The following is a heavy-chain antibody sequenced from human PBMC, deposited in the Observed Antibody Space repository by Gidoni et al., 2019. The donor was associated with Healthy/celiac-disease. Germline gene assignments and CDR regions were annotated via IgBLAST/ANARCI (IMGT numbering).Heavy chain of an antibody. CDR3: AKDAQIVLMVYAVDY. CDR1: GFTFSRYA. CDR2: ISGSGGST. J-gene: IGHJ4*02. D-gene: IGHD2-8*01. Sequence: EVQPLESGGGLVQPGGSLSLSCAASGFTFSRYAMSWVRQAPGKGLEWVSAISGSGGSTYYADSVKGRFTISRDNSKNTLYLQMNSLRAEDTAVYDCAKDAQIVLMVYAVDYWGQGTLVTVSS. V-gene: IGHV3-23*01.